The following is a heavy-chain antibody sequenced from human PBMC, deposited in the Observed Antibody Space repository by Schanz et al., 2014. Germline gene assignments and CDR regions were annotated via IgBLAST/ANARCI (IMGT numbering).Heavy chain of an antibody. V-gene: IGHV4-34*01. D-gene: IGHD6-19*01. CDR3: ARGLYSSGRFDY. Sequence: QVQLQQWGAGLLKPSETLSLTCAIDGGSFSGYFWSWIRQPPGKGLEWIGEINHRGSTTYNPSLRSRVNISIDTSKPQFSLKMKSVAAADTAVYYCARGLYSSGRFDYWGQGTLVAVSS. CDR1: GGSFSGYF. CDR2: INHRGST. J-gene: IGHJ4*02.